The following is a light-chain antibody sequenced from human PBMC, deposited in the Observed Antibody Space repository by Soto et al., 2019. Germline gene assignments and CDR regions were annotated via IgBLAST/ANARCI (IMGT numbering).Light chain of an antibody. V-gene: IGLV1-44*01. CDR3: GTWDDSLKSDM. Sequence: QSVLTQPPSASGTPGQSVTISCSGNSSNIGNNPVTWYQQLPGTAPKLLIYSSNQRPSGVPYRISGSKSGASASLAITGLQSDDEADYYCGTWDDSLKSDMFGGGTQLTVL. CDR1: SSNIGNNP. CDR2: SSN. J-gene: IGLJ7*01.